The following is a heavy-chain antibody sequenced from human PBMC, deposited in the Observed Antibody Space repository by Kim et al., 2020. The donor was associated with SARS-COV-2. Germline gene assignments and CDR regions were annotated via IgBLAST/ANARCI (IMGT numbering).Heavy chain of an antibody. Sequence: YHPSLKSRVTISVDTSKNQFSLKLSSVTAADTAVYYCARAYGDPHYYFDYWGQGTLVTVSS. J-gene: IGHJ4*02. V-gene: IGHV4-59*01. D-gene: IGHD4-17*01. CDR3: ARAYGDPHYYFDY.